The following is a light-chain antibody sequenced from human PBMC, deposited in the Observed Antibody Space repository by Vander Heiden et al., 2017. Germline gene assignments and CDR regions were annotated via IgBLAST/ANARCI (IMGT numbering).Light chain of an antibody. J-gene: IGKJ1*01. V-gene: IGKV2-28*01. CDR2: LGF. CDR1: LSLMHSNGYNY. Sequence: IVMTHSPLSLPVTPGEPASISCRSSLSLMHSNGYNYLDWYLQKPGQSPQLLIYLGFNRASGVPGRFSGSGSSTDFTLKISSVEAEDVGVYYCMQALQTPWTFGQGTKVEIK. CDR3: MQALQTPWT.